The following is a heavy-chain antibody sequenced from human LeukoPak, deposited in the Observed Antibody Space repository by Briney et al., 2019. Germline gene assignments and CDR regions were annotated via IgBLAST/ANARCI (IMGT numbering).Heavy chain of an antibody. V-gene: IGHV1-46*01. CDR2: ISPSGGST. Sequence: ASVKVSCKAFGYTFTSNYMHWVRQAPGQGLEWMGVISPSGGSTSYAQKFRGRVTLTRDMSTSTDYLELSSLRSEDTAVYYCARDNSVRDAAWWFNPWGQGTLVTVSS. CDR1: GYTFTSNY. J-gene: IGHJ5*02. CDR3: ARDNSVRDAAWWFNP. D-gene: IGHD5-24*01.